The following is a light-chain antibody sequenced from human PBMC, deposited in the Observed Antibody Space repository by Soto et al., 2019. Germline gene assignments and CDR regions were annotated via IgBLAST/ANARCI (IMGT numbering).Light chain of an antibody. CDR3: LQDNSYPYT. Sequence: AIQMTQSPSSLSASAGDRVTITCRATQGIRSDLTWYQQKPGKAPKLLIYDASKLQSGVPSRFSGSGSGTDFTLTISSLQPEDFATYYCLQDNSYPYTFGHGTNLEIK. V-gene: IGKV1-6*01. CDR2: DAS. CDR1: QGIRSD. J-gene: IGKJ2*01.